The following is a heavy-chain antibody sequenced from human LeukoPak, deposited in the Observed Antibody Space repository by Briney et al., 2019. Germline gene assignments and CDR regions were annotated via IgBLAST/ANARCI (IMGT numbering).Heavy chain of an antibody. CDR2: VYSGGSS. D-gene: IGHD1-26*01. CDR1: GGSVSTYY. CDR3: ARDLAPVVGATTFDY. Sequence: SETLSLTCSISGGSVSTYYWNWIRQSPGKGLEWIGFVYSGGSSNYNPSLKSRVAMSVDKSRNQFSLRLRSVTAADTAVYYCARDLAPVVGATTFDYWGQGTLVTVSS. J-gene: IGHJ4*02. V-gene: IGHV4-59*02.